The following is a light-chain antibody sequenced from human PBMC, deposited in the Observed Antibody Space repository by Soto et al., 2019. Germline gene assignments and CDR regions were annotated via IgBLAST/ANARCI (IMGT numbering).Light chain of an antibody. J-gene: IGKJ1*01. CDR3: QQYGSSSWT. Sequence: EIVLTQSPGTLSLSPGERATLSCRASQSVSSSSLAWYQQKPGQAPRLLIYGASSRATGIPDRFRGSGSGTDFTLTISRLEPEDAAVYYCQQYGSSSWTFGQGTKVEIK. V-gene: IGKV3-20*01. CDR2: GAS. CDR1: QSVSSSS.